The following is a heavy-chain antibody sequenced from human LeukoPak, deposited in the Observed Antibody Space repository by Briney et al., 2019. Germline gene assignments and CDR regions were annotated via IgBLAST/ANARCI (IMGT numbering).Heavy chain of an antibody. CDR3: ATSRYCSNGVCPFDY. CDR1: GYTFTSYY. J-gene: IGHJ4*02. CDR2: TSPNTGYI. D-gene: IGHD2-8*01. Sequence: ASVKVSCKASGYTFTSYYMHWVRQAAGQGLEWMGWTSPNTGYIYYARKFQGRMTMATNTATRTVYMELSSLRSEDTAVYYCATSRYCSNGVCPFDYWGQGTLVTVSS. V-gene: IGHV1-8*02.